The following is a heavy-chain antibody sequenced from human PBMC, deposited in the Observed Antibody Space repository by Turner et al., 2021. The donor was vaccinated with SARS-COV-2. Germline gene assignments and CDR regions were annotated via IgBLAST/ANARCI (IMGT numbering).Heavy chain of an antibody. D-gene: IGHD6-13*01. CDR2: ISAYNGNT. CDR3: ARDRIAAAGTGWFDP. J-gene: IGHJ5*02. V-gene: IGHV1-18*01. CDR1: GYTFTSYD. Sequence: QVQLVQSGAEVKKPGASVQVSCKASGYTFTSYDISWVRQAPGQGLGWMGWISAYNGNTNYAQKLQGRVTMTTDTSTSTAYMELRSLRSDDTAVYYCARDRIAAAGTGWFDPWGQGTLVTVSS.